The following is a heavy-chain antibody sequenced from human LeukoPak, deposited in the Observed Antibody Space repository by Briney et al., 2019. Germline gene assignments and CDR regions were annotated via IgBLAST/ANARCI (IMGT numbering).Heavy chain of an antibody. D-gene: IGHD6-13*01. Sequence: KPSETLSLTCTVSGGSISSYYWSWIRQPPGKRLEWIGYIYYSGSTNYNPSLKSRVTISVDTSKNQFSLKLSSVTAADTAVYYCARSWPIAAAGTHGGWFDPWGQGTLVTVSS. CDR3: ARSWPIAAAGTHGGWFDP. CDR2: IYYSGST. J-gene: IGHJ5*02. CDR1: GGSISSYY. V-gene: IGHV4-59*01.